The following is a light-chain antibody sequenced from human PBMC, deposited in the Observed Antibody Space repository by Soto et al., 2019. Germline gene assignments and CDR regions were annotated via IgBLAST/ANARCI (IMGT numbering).Light chain of an antibody. CDR1: QSVSSSY. CDR2: AAS. J-gene: IGKJ5*01. V-gene: IGKV3-20*01. CDR3: QQSSRSPVT. Sequence: EIVLTQSPDTLSLSPGEQATLSCCASQSVSSSYLALYQQKPGQVPRLLMSAASSRATGIPDRFSGSGSGTDFTLTISRLEPEDFAVYYCQQSSRSPVTFGQGTRLEI.